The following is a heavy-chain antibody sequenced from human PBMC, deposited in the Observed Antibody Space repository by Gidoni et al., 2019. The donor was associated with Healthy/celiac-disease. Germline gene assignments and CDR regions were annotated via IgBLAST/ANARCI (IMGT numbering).Heavy chain of an antibody. V-gene: IGHV1-3*01. CDR3: ARVRIAAAGLGDY. J-gene: IGHJ4*02. Sequence: QVQLVQSGAEVKKPGASVKVSCKASGYTFTSYAMHWVRQAPGQRLEWMGWINAGNGNTKYSQKFQGRVTITRDTSASTAYMELSSLRSEDTAVYYCARVRIAAAGLGDYWGQGTLVTVSS. D-gene: IGHD6-13*01. CDR1: GYTFTSYA. CDR2: INAGNGNT.